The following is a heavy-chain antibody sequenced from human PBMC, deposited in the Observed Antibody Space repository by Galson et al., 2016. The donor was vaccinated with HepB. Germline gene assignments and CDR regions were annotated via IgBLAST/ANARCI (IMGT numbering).Heavy chain of an antibody. Sequence: SLRLSCAASKFSFTSFWMTWVRQAPGKGLEWLANINVDGNEKYYVDSVEGRFTISRDNAKNSVYLQMNALRGEDTAVYHCARGMNFYYYGLAVWGQGTSVTVSS. CDR3: ARGMNFYYYGLAV. CDR2: INVDGNEK. V-gene: IGHV3-7*01. J-gene: IGHJ6*02. CDR1: KFSFTSFW.